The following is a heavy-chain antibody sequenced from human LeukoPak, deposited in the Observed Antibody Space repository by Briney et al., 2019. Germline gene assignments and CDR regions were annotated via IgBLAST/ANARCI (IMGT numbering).Heavy chain of an antibody. CDR1: GFTFSSYA. CDR3: ARGVDYYDSSGYYGY. V-gene: IGHV3-30*04. D-gene: IGHD3-22*01. Sequence: PGRSLRLSCAASGFTFSSYAMYWVRQAPGKVLEWVVVISYDGSNKYYADSVKGRFTISRDNSKNTLYLQMNSLRAEDTAVYYCARGVDYYDSSGYYGYWGQGTLVTVSS. J-gene: IGHJ4*02. CDR2: ISYDGSNK.